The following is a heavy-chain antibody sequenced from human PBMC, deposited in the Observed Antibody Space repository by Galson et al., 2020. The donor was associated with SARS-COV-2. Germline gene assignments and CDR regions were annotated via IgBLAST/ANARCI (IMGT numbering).Heavy chain of an antibody. Sequence: KLGESLKISCAASGFTFSDYYMSWIRQAPGKGLEWVSYISSSSSYTNYADSVKGRFTISKDNAKNSLYLQMNSLRAEDTAVYYCARDLGYYDSGGYYGLDYWGQGTLVTVSS. V-gene: IGHV3-11*05. CDR3: ARDLGYYDSGGYYGLDY. D-gene: IGHD3-22*01. CDR1: GFTFSDYY. J-gene: IGHJ4*02. CDR2: ISSSSSYT.